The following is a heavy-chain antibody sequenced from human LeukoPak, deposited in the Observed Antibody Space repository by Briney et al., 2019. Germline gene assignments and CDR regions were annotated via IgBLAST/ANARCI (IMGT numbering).Heavy chain of an antibody. CDR3: ARDLLFQSSGYRPFDI. CDR1: GFTFTNHW. D-gene: IGHD3-22*01. CDR2: IKEDGSEE. V-gene: IGHV3-7*01. J-gene: IGHJ4*02. Sequence: PGDSLRLSCVASGFTFTNHWMTWVRQAPGKGLDWGAKIKEDGSEEWFADSVKGRFSISRDNTRNSIFLHMDSLRSEDTAVYYCARDLLFQSSGYRPFDIWGRGTRVSVS.